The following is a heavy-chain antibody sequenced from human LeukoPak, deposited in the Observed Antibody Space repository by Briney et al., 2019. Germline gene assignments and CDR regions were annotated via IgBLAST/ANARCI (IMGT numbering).Heavy chain of an antibody. CDR2: ITNDGSST. CDR3: ARGSTYYDFWSGYY. V-gene: IGHV3-74*01. Sequence: GGSLRLSCAASGLTFSSHWMHWVRQAPGKGLVWVSRITNDGSSTTYADSVKGRFTISRDNAKNSLYLQMNSLRDEDTAVYYCARGSTYYDFWSGYYWGQGTLVTVSS. D-gene: IGHD3-3*01. CDR1: GLTFSSHW. J-gene: IGHJ4*02.